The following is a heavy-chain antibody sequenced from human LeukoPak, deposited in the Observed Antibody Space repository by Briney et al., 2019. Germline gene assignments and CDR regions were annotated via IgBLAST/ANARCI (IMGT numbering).Heavy chain of an antibody. V-gene: IGHV3-23*01. D-gene: IGHD2-15*01. CDR2: ISGSGGST. Sequence: GGSLRLSCAASGFTFSSYAMSWVRQAPGKGLEWVSSISGSGGSTYYADSVKGRFTISRDSSKNTLFLQMNRLRPEDAAVYYCAKAPVTTCRGAFCYPFDYWGLGTLVTVSS. J-gene: IGHJ4*02. CDR3: AKAPVTTCRGAFCYPFDY. CDR1: GFTFSSYA.